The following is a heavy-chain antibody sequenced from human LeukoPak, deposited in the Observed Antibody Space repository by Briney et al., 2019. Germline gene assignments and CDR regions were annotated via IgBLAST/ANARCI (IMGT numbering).Heavy chain of an antibody. CDR1: GFTFSDCY. CDR2: ISSSGSTI. CDR3: ARAYSSSWLLRAVGEPSQFDY. J-gene: IGHJ4*02. Sequence: GGSLRLSCAASGFTFSDCYMSWIRQAPGKGLEWVSYISSSGSTIYYADSVKGRFTISRDNAKNSLYLQMNSLRAEDTAVYYCARAYSSSWLLRAVGEPSQFDYWGQGTLVTVSS. D-gene: IGHD6-13*01. V-gene: IGHV3-11*01.